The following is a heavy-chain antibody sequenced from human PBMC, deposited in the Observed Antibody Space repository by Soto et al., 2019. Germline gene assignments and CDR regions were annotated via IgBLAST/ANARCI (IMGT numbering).Heavy chain of an antibody. V-gene: IGHV4-59*01. D-gene: IGHD2-15*01. CDR1: GGSISSYY. Sequence: SETLSLTCTVSGGSISSYYWSWIRQPPGKGLEWIGYIYYSGSTNYNPSLKSRVTISVDTSKNQFSLKLSSVTAADTAVYYCARVGRPCSGGSCSTHFDYWGQGTLVTVSS. CDR3: ARVGRPCSGGSCSTHFDY. CDR2: IYYSGST. J-gene: IGHJ4*02.